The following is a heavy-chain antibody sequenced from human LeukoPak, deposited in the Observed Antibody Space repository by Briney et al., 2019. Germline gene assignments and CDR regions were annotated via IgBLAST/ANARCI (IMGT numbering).Heavy chain of an antibody. Sequence: ASVKVSCKASGYTFNNYGFSWVRQAPGQGLEWMGWISAYNGDTNYAQKFQGRVTMTTDTSTRTAYMEVRSLRSDDTAVYYCARDPSKSSGWRAFFDYWGQGILVTVSS. D-gene: IGHD6-19*01. CDR1: GYTFNNYG. V-gene: IGHV1-18*01. CDR3: ARDPSKSSGWRAFFDY. J-gene: IGHJ4*02. CDR2: ISAYNGDT.